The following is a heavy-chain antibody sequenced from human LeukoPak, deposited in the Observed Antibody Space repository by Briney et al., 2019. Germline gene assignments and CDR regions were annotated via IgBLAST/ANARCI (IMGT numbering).Heavy chain of an antibody. CDR1: GGSISSYY. CDR3: ARDRTVVTASGAFDI. J-gene: IGHJ3*02. D-gene: IGHD2-21*02. Sequence: PSETLSLTCTVSGGSISSYYWSWIRQPPGKGLEWIGYIYYSGSTNYNPSLKSRVTISVDTSKNQFSLKLSSVTAADTAVYYCARDRTVVTASGAFDIWGQGTMVTVSS. V-gene: IGHV4-59*01. CDR2: IYYSGST.